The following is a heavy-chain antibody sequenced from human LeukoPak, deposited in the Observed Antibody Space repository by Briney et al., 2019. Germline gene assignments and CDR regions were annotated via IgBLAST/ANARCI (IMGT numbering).Heavy chain of an antibody. Sequence: GASVKVSCKASGGTFSSYAISWVRQAPGQGLEWMGGIIPIFGTANYAQKFRGRVTITADESTSTACMELSSLRSEDTAVYYCAHTRNYDILTGYQSLYHYYGMDVWGQGTTVTVSS. D-gene: IGHD3-9*01. CDR3: AHTRNYDILTGYQSLYHYYGMDV. V-gene: IGHV1-69*13. J-gene: IGHJ6*02. CDR1: GGTFSSYA. CDR2: IIPIFGTA.